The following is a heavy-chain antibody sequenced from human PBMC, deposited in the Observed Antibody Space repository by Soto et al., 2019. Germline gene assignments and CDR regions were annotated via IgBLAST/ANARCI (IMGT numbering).Heavy chain of an antibody. J-gene: IGHJ6*02. Sequence: GESLKISCQGSGYSFASYWIGWVRQMPGKDLEWVGIIYPGDSDTRYSPSFQGPVTISADKSLRTAYPQLTSLKASDTALYYCARTRSFTLGFYYDGMDVWGQGTTVTVSS. CDR3: ARTRSFTLGFYYDGMDV. D-gene: IGHD6-6*01. CDR1: GYSFASYW. CDR2: IYPGDSDT. V-gene: IGHV5-51*01.